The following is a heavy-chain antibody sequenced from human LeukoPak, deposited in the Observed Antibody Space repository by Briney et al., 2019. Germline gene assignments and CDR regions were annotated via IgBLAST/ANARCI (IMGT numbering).Heavy chain of an antibody. Sequence: GGSLRLSCAASGFTFSSYAMSWVRQAPGKGLEWVSSIPRNGGSTYYADSVKGRFTISRDNSKNTLYVQMNSLRVDDTAVYYCAKVPRFGDHAAEYFYYYMDVWGKGTTVTVSS. CDR1: GFTFSSYA. J-gene: IGHJ6*03. D-gene: IGHD3-16*01. V-gene: IGHV3-23*01. CDR2: IPRNGGST. CDR3: AKVPRFGDHAAEYFYYYMDV.